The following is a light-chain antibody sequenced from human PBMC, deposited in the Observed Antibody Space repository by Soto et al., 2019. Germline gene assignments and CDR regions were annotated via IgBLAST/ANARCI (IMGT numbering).Light chain of an antibody. J-gene: IGKJ2*01. CDR1: QIVSRN. CDR2: DAS. CDR3: QQYEVSTHA. V-gene: IGKV3-15*01. Sequence: EIVMTQSPATLSVSPGERATLSCMASQIVSRNLAWYQQKPGQAPRLLIYDASTRATGIPARFSGSGSGAEFTLSISSLQSDDLEASYCQQYEVSTHAFRQGTK.